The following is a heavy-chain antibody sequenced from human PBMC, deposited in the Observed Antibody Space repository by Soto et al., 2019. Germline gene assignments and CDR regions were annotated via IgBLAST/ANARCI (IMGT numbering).Heavy chain of an antibody. V-gene: IGHV4-30-2*01. CDR1: GDSSSTSTYS. D-gene: IGHD3-3*01. CDR3: ARGSPIFGVVSNYYYYGMDV. Sequence: SETLSLTCSFSGDSSSTSTYSWSWIRQPPGKALEWVGFIYHSGVTSYNPSLKSRVTISLDTSKSQFSLKLSSVTAADTAVYYCARGSPIFGVVSNYYYYGMDVWGQGTPVTVSS. J-gene: IGHJ6*02. CDR2: IYHSGVT.